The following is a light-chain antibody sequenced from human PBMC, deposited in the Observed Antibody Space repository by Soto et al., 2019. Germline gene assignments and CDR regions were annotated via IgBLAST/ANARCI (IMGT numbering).Light chain of an antibody. CDR3: QQSFRTPPLT. V-gene: IGKV1-39*01. Sequence: DIQITQSPSSLSASVGDRVTITCRASQSISGYLKWYQQKPGKAPEVLIYAASSLQSGVPSRFSGSGSGTDFTLTISSLQPEDFATFYCQQSFRTPPLTFGGGTKVMIK. J-gene: IGKJ4*01. CDR1: QSISGY. CDR2: AAS.